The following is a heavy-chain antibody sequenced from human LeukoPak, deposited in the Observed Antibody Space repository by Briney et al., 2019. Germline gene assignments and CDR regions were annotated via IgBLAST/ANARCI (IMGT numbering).Heavy chain of an antibody. D-gene: IGHD6-13*01. CDR2: ISGDGGST. V-gene: IGHV3-43*02. CDR3: AKDQYSSSWYYYYGMDV. Sequence: PGGSLRLSCAASGFTFDDYAMHWVRQAPGKGLEWVSLISGDGGSTYYADSVTGRFTISRDNSKNSLYLQMNSLRTEDTALYYCAKDQYSSSWYYYYGMDVWGQGTTVTVSS. CDR1: GFTFDDYA. J-gene: IGHJ6*02.